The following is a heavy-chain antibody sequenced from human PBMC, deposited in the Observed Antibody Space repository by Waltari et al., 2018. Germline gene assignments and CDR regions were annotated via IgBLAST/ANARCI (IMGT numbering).Heavy chain of an antibody. CDR3: ARIADGQYYYSDS. D-gene: IGHD2-2*01. Sequence: QVTLKESGPVLVRPAETLTLTCTVSGFSLYNFKMCVTWIRQSPGKSLEWLAHIFSSDEQSYSTSLKSRLTISSDASNSQVVLTMTNMEPVDTATYYCARIADGQYYYSDSWGPGTQVTVSS. CDR2: IFSSDEQ. J-gene: IGHJ4*02. CDR1: GFSLYNFKMC. V-gene: IGHV2-26*01.